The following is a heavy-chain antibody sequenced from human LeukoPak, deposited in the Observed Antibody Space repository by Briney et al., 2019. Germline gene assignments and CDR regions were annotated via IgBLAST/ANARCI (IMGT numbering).Heavy chain of an antibody. CDR2: MNPNSGNT. CDR3: ARVGSSSWYGYYYYYMDV. CDR1: GYTFTSYD. V-gene: IGHV1-8*01. J-gene: IGHJ6*03. D-gene: IGHD6-13*01. Sequence: ASVKVPCKASGYTFTSYDINWVRQATGQGLEWMGWMNPNSGNTGYAQKFQGRVTMTRNTSISTAYMELSSLRSEDTAVYYCARVGSSSWYGYYYYYMDVWGKGTTVTVSS.